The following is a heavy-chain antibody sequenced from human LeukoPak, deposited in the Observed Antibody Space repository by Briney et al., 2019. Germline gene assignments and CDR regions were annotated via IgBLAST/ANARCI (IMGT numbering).Heavy chain of an antibody. CDR1: GYTFTGYY. J-gene: IGHJ6*03. CDR3: ARQLGRLYYHYMDV. D-gene: IGHD7-27*01. CDR2: INPNSGGT. Sequence: GASVKVSCKASGYTFTGYYMHWVRQAPGQGLEGMGWINPNSGGTNYAQKFQGRVTMTRDTSISTAYMELSRLRSDDTAVYYCARQLGRLYYHYMDVWGKGTTVTISS. V-gene: IGHV1-2*02.